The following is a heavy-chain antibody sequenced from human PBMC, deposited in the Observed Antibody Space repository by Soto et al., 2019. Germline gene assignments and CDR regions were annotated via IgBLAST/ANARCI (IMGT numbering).Heavy chain of an antibody. CDR3: TTDLWRIAVVVGSTGYFNP. D-gene: IGHD2-15*01. Sequence: GGSLRLSCAASGFTFSDAWMSWVRQAPGKGLDWVGRIKSKSDGGTTEYAAPVRGRFTISRDDSKTTLYLQMNSLKTEDTAVYYCTTDLWRIAVVVGSTGYFNPWGQGTPVTVSS. V-gene: IGHV3-15*01. CDR2: IKSKSDGGTT. CDR1: GFTFSDAW. J-gene: IGHJ5*02.